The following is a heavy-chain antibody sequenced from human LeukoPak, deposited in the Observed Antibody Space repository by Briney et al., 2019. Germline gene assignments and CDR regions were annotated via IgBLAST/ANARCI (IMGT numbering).Heavy chain of an antibody. V-gene: IGHV3-7*01. CDR1: GFPFCSYL. D-gene: IGHD2-2*02. J-gene: IGHJ4*02. Sequence: GGAPGLSRAAPGFPFCSYLVSWVRPAPGKGVEWVANIKQNGSEKYYVDSVKGRFTISRDNAKNSLYLQMNSLRAEDTAVYYCARARAYCSSTSCYTAYFDYWGQGTLVTVSS. CDR3: ARARAYCSSTSCYTAYFDY. CDR2: IKQNGSEK.